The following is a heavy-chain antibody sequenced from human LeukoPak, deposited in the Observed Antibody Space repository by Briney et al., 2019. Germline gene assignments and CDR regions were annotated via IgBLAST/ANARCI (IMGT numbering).Heavy chain of an antibody. J-gene: IGHJ5*02. CDR2: IIPIFGTA. V-gene: IGHV1-69*13. CDR1: GGTFSSYA. Sequence: ASVKVSCKASGGTFSSYAISWVRQAPGQGLEWMGGIIPIFGTANYAQKFQGRVTITADESTSTAYMELSSLRSEDTAVYYCARERRDIAVALYNWFDPWGQGTLVTVSS. CDR3: ARERRDIAVALYNWFDP. D-gene: IGHD6-19*01.